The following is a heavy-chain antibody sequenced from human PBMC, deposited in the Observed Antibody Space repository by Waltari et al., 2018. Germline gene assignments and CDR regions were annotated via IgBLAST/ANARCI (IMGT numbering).Heavy chain of an antibody. J-gene: IGHJ4*02. V-gene: IGHV1-3*03. CDR2: INAGNGNT. Sequence: QVQLVQSGAEVKKPGASVKVSCKASGYTFTSYAMHWVRQAPGQRLEWMGWINAGNGNTKYSQEFQGRVTITRDTSASTAYMERSSLRSEDMAVYYCARDGWGDYGFLFDYWGQGTLVTVSS. CDR1: GYTFTSYA. CDR3: ARDGWGDYGFLFDY. D-gene: IGHD4-17*01.